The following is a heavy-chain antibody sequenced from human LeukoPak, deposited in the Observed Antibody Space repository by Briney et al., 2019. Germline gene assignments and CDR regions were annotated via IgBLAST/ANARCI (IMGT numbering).Heavy chain of an antibody. Sequence: GESLKISCAASEFTFTTYGMHWVRQAPGKGLGWVAFIYYDGSKIYYADYVKGRFTISRDISKNTLYLQMDSLRAEDTAIYYCARDWKTNSLDYWGQGTLVTVSS. CDR1: EFTFTTYG. CDR2: IYYDGSKI. CDR3: ARDWKTNSLDY. V-gene: IGHV3-33*01. D-gene: IGHD1-1*01. J-gene: IGHJ4*02.